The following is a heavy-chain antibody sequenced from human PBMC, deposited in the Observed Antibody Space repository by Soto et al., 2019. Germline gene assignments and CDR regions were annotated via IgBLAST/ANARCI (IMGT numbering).Heavy chain of an antibody. CDR3: AIARALLRASAY. Sequence: QVQLQESGRRLLKPSQTLSLTCTVSGGSVNSGGDSWHWIRQAPGKGLQWLGYIYYTGRTSYNPSLQSRITISIDTSKNQFSLQINSVTIADTAVYFCAIARALLRASAYWGQGIQVIVSS. CDR2: IYYTGRT. D-gene: IGHD3-10*01. J-gene: IGHJ4*02. CDR1: GGSVNSGGDS. V-gene: IGHV4-30-4*01.